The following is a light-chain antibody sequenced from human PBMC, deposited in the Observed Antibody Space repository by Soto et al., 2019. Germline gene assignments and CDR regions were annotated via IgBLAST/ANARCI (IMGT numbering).Light chain of an antibody. CDR2: GAS. CDR3: QQYSNWPPYT. Sequence: VMTQSPATLSVSPGERATLSCRASQSVSSSLACYQQRPGQAPRLLIYGASNRATGIPARFSGSGSGTEFSLTISSLQSEDVAVYYCQQYSNWPPYTFGQGTKVEIK. J-gene: IGKJ2*01. CDR1: QSVSSS. V-gene: IGKV3-15*01.